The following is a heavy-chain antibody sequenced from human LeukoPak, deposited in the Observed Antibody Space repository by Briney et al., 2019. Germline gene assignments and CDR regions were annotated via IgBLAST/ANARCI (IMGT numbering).Heavy chain of an antibody. J-gene: IGHJ4*02. CDR2: INHSGST. CDR1: GGSFSGYY. V-gene: IGHV4-34*01. CDR3: ARGARNTYDYWSGYYLNFDY. D-gene: IGHD3-3*01. Sequence: SETLSLTCAVYGGSFSGYYWSWIRQPPGKGLEWIGEINHSGSTNYNPSLKSRVTISVVTSKNQFSLKLSSVTAADTAVYYCARGARNTYDYWSGYYLNFDYWGQGTLVTVSS.